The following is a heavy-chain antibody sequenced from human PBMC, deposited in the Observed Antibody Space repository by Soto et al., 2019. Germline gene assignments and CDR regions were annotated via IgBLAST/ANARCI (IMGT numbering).Heavy chain of an antibody. V-gene: IGHV3-53*01. Sequence: EVQLVESGGGLTQPGGSLRRSCVVSGFIVSSSHMIWVRQAPGKGLEGVSILYNHGKTNYVDSVKGRFTITRANSKNTVYLQMNSLTVEDTAVYYCARLTEEESHCGQGALVTVSS. CDR2: LYNHGKT. J-gene: IGHJ4*02. CDR1: GFIVSSSH. CDR3: ARLTEEESH.